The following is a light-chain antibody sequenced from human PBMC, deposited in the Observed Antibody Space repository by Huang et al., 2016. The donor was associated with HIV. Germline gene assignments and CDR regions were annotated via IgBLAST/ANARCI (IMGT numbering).Light chain of an antibody. Sequence: DIQMTQSPPSLSASVGDRVTFTCRADQNITKSLNLYQQKPGKAPKLLNYTVSTLESGVPSRCSGSGSGSRFTLNIGNLQPEDFATYYCQQSFSVPRTFG. J-gene: IGKJ1*01. CDR3: QQSFSVPRT. CDR2: TVS. CDR1: QNITKS. V-gene: IGKV1-39*01.